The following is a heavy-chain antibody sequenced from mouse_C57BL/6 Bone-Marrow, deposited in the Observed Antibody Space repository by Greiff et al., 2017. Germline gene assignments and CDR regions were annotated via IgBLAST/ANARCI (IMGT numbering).Heavy chain of an antibody. Sequence: QVQLKQPGAELVMPGASVKLSCKASGYTFTSYWMHWVKQRPGQGLEWIGEIDPSDSYTNYNQKFKGKSTLTVDKSSSTAYMQLSSLTSEDSAVYYCARGEELLRLDYWGQGTTLTVSS. D-gene: IGHD1-1*01. J-gene: IGHJ2*01. CDR1: GYTFTSYW. CDR3: ARGEELLRLDY. V-gene: IGHV1-69*01. CDR2: IDPSDSYT.